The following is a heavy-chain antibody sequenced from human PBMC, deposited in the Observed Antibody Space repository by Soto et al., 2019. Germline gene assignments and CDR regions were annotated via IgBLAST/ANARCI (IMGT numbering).Heavy chain of an antibody. Sequence: QVQLVESGGGVVQPGRSLRLSCAASGFTFSSYGMHWVRQAPGKGLEWVAVISYDGSNKYYADSVKGRFTISRDNSKSTLYLQMNSLRAEDTAVYYCGQELVGANYWGRRTLVIVSS. CDR3: GQELVGANY. J-gene: IGHJ4*01. D-gene: IGHD1-26*01. CDR1: GFTFSSYG. CDR2: ISYDGSNK. V-gene: IGHV3-30*18.